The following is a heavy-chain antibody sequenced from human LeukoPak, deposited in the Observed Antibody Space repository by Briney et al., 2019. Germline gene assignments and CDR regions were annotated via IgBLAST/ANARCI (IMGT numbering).Heavy chain of an antibody. J-gene: IGHJ4*02. CDR3: ARDRPVVPAPLRFGESWRDFDY. V-gene: IGHV3-21*01. CDR1: GFTFSSYS. CDR2: ISSSSSYI. Sequence: PGGSLRLSCAASGFTFSSYSMNWVRQAPGKWLEWVSSISSSSSYIYYADSVKGRFTISRDNAKNSLYLQMNSLRAEDTAVYYCARDRPVVPAPLRFGESWRDFDYWGQGTLVTVSS. D-gene: IGHD2-2*01.